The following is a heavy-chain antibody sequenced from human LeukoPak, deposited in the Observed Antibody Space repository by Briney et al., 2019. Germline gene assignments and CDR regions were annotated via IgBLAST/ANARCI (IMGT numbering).Heavy chain of an antibody. CDR3: ARWGLTYYYDSSGSDQGGGNY. CDR2: INPNSGGT. V-gene: IGHV1-2*06. Sequence: ASVKVSCKASGYTFTDYYMHWVRQAPGPGLEWMGRINPNSGGTDYAQRFQGRVTMTRDTSINTAYMELSRLRSDDTAVYYCARWGLTYYYDSSGSDQGGGNYWGQGTLVTVSS. CDR1: GYTFTDYY. D-gene: IGHD3-22*01. J-gene: IGHJ4*02.